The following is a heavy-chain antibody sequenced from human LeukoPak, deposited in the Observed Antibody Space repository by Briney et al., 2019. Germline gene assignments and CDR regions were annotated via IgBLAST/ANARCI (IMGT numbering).Heavy chain of an antibody. D-gene: IGHD5-12*01. CDR3: AKDDGRYSGYERPGFDY. J-gene: IGHJ4*02. CDR2: ISYDGSNK. CDR1: GFTFSSYG. V-gene: IGHV3-30*18. Sequence: PGGSLRLSCAASGFTFSSYGMHWVRQAPGKGLEWVAVISYDGSNKYYADSVKGRFTISRDNSKNTLYLQMNSLRAEDTAVYYCAKDDGRYSGYERPGFDYWGQGTLVTVSS.